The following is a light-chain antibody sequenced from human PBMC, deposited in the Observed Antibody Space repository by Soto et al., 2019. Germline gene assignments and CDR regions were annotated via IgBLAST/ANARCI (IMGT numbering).Light chain of an antibody. J-gene: IGKJ1*01. V-gene: IGKV1-6*01. CDR2: AAS. CDR1: QSISRN. CDR3: LQDHDDSWT. Sequence: IQMTQSPSSLSASVGDRVTITCRASQSISRNLNWYQEKAGKAPTLLIYAASNLQSGVPSRFRGSRSGTEFTLTVSSLQPEDFATYYCLQDHDDSWTFGQGTKVDIK.